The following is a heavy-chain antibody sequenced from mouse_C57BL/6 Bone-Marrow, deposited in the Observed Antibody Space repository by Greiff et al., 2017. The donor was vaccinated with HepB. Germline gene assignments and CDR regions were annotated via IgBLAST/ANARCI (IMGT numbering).Heavy chain of an antibody. CDR1: GYTFTDYN. CDR2: INPNNGGT. CDR3: AREGGLLRPWFAY. Sequence: EVQRVESGPELVKPGASVKIPCKASGYTFTDYNMDWVKQSHGKSLEWIGDINPNNGGTIYNQKFKGKATLTVDKSSSTAYMELRSLTSEDTAVYYCAREGGLLRPWFAYWGQGTLVTVSA. V-gene: IGHV1-18*01. D-gene: IGHD1-2*01. J-gene: IGHJ3*01.